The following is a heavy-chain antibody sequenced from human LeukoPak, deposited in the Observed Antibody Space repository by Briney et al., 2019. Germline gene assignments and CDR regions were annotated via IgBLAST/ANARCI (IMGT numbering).Heavy chain of an antibody. V-gene: IGHV1-69*05. D-gene: IGHD2-15*01. Sequence: SVKVSCKASGGTFSSYAISWVRQAPGQGLEWMGGIIPIFGTANYAQKFQGRVTITTDESTSTAYMELSSLRSEDTAVYYCAREFGVVAATINWFDPWGQGTLVTVSS. CDR1: GGTFSSYA. CDR2: IIPIFGTA. J-gene: IGHJ5*02. CDR3: AREFGVVAATINWFDP.